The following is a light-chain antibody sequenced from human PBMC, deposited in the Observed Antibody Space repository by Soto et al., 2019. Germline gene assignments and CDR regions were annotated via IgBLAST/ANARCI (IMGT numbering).Light chain of an antibody. CDR3: QEYGRSEYT. J-gene: IGKJ2*01. CDR2: CAS. V-gene: IGKV3-20*01. Sequence: EIVLTQSPGTLSLSPGERATLSCSASQSVSNNYLAWYQQKPGQAPRLLIYCASSRATGIPDRFSGSVSGTDFTLTISRMEPEDVAVYYCQEYGRSEYTFGQGTTLEIK. CDR1: QSVSNNY.